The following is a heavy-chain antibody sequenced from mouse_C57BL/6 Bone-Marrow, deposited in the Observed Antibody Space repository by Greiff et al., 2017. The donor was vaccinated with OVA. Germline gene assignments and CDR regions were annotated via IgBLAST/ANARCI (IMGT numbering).Heavy chain of an antibody. Sequence: QVQLQQSGAELVKPGASVKMSCKASGYTFTSYWITWVKQRPGQGLEWIGDIYPGSGSTNYNEKFKSKATLTVDTSSSTAYMQLSSLTSEDSAVYYCARAIYYDYDVRFAYWGQGTTLTVSS. V-gene: IGHV1-55*01. J-gene: IGHJ2*01. CDR1: GYTFTSYW. CDR3: ARAIYYDYDVRFAY. D-gene: IGHD2-4*01. CDR2: IYPGSGST.